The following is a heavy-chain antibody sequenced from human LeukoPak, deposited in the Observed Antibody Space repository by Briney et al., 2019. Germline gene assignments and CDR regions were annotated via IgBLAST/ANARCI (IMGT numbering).Heavy chain of an antibody. CDR3: ARQSLYDGAPLFDY. CDR1: GYGFTSYW. Sequence: GEALQISCKGSGYGFTSYWIGWVRPVPGKGLEGMGIIYPGDSASRYSSSFQGQVTISADKSISTAYLQWSSLKASDTAMYYCARQSLYDGAPLFDYWGQGTLVTVSS. V-gene: IGHV5-51*01. J-gene: IGHJ4*02. D-gene: IGHD4/OR15-4a*01. CDR2: IYPGDSAS.